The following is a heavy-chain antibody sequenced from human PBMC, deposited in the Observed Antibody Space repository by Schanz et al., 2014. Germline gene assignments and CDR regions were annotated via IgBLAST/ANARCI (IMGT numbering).Heavy chain of an antibody. CDR1: GSIFSKLL. J-gene: IGHJ4*02. D-gene: IGHD2-21*01. CDR2: FDPKKGEA. CDR3: ATGPHIVVAFDH. Sequence: QVQLVQSGAEVKKPGASVKVSCKVSGSIFSKLLMHWVRQGPAKGLEWMGGFDPKKGEAIYAQKFQGRVTMTEDTSTGTAYMELRSLTSEDTAVYYCATGPHIVVAFDHWGQGTLVTVSS. V-gene: IGHV1-24*01.